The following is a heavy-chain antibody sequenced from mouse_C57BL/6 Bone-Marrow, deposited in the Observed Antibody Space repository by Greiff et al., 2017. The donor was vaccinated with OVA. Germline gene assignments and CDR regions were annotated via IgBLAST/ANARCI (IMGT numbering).Heavy chain of an antibody. CDR2: IHPNSGST. CDR3: ARSRYYYGSSYVDY. V-gene: IGHV1-64*01. CDR1: GYTFTSYW. Sequence: QVQLQQPGAELVKPGASVKLSCKASGYTFTSYWMHWVKQRPGQGLEWIGMIHPNSGSTNYNEKFKSKATLTVDKSSSTAYMQLSSLTSEDSAVYYCARSRYYYGSSYVDYWGQGTTLTVSS. J-gene: IGHJ2*01. D-gene: IGHD1-1*01.